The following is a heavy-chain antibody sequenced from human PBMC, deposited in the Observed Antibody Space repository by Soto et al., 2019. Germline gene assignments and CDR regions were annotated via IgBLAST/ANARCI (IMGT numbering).Heavy chain of an antibody. D-gene: IGHD2-15*01. Sequence: SETLSLTCTVSGGSISSGDYYWSWIRQPPGKGLEWIGYIYYSGSTYYNPSLKSRVTISVDTSKNQFSLKLSSVTAADTAVYYCARDLVDCSGGSCYYYYGMDVWGQGTTVTVSS. V-gene: IGHV4-30-4*01. CDR1: GGSISSGDYY. CDR3: ARDLVDCSGGSCYYYYGMDV. J-gene: IGHJ6*02. CDR2: IYYSGST.